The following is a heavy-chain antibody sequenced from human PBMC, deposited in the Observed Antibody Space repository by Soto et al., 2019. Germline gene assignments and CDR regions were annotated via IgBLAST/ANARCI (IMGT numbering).Heavy chain of an antibody. CDR1: GFSLSGYW. Sequence: PGGSLSLSCAASGFSLSGYWMTWVRQAPGKGLEWVAHIKQDGGQTYYVDSVKGRFTISRDNAKTSLYLQMNSLRAEDTSVYFCARGGNGYENWPPYYYYGMDVWGQGTTVTVSS. J-gene: IGHJ6*02. V-gene: IGHV3-7*01. CDR2: IKQDGGQT. D-gene: IGHD5-12*01. CDR3: ARGGNGYENWPPYYYYGMDV.